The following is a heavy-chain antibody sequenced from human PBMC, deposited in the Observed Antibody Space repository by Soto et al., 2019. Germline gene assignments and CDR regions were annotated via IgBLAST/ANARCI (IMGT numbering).Heavy chain of an antibody. CDR2: IYKRGTT. CDR3: ARGPTDGTHFDS. Sequence: EVQLVETGGGLVQPGGSLRLSCAAYGFTVGTNYMTWVRQAPGKGLERVSVIYKRGTTYYADSVKERFIISRDVSQNTLRLQLNRLRAEDTAVYYCARGPTDGTHFDSLVEGTLVTVSS. V-gene: IGHV3-53*02. CDR1: GFTVGTNY. J-gene: IGHJ4*02.